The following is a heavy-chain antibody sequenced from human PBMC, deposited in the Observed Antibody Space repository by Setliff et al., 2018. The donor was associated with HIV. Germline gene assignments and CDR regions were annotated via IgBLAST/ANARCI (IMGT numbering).Heavy chain of an antibody. Sequence: PSETLSLTCAVSGYSISSGYYWAWIRQSPGKGLGWIGSIHHSGTTYYNLSLKSRVTISVDTTTNQVSLQVNSVTAVDTAVYYCARVPHRVVGTTTLLYHFDYWGRGTLVTVSS. V-gene: IGHV4-38-2*01. CDR3: ARVPHRVVGTTTLLYHFDY. D-gene: IGHD1-26*01. J-gene: IGHJ4*02. CDR2: IHHSGTT. CDR1: GYSISSGYY.